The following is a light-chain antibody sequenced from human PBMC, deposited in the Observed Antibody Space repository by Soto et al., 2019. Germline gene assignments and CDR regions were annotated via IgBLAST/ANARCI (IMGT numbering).Light chain of an antibody. CDR1: GGHLHSKGNNY. V-gene: IGKV2-28*01. CDR3: MQALQTRRT. J-gene: IGKJ1*01. Sequence: VMTPSPPPPPVPPGEPASISWRSSGGHLHSKGNNYLDWYLQKPGQSPQLLIYLGSNRASGVPDRFSGSGSGTDFTLKISRVEAEDVGVYYCMQALQTRRTFGQGTKVDIK. CDR2: LGS.